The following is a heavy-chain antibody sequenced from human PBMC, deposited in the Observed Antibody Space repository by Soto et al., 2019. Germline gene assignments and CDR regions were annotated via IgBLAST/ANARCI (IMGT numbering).Heavy chain of an antibody. CDR1: GYSFTSYW. CDR2: ISPGDSDT. J-gene: IGHJ6*02. CDR3: ARQGSSSRDGMDV. D-gene: IGHD6-6*01. Sequence: LGESLKISCKGSGYSFTSYWIGWVRQMPGKGLEWMGIISPGDSDTRYSPSFQGQVTISADKSISTAYLQWSSLKASDTAMYYCARQGSSSRDGMDVWGQGTTVTVSS. V-gene: IGHV5-51*01.